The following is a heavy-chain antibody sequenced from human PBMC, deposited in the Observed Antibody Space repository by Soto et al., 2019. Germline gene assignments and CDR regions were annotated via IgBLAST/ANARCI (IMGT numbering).Heavy chain of an antibody. J-gene: IGHJ1*01. V-gene: IGHV3-23*01. D-gene: IGHD3-3*01. CDR3: AKDLHYDLPAEYFQH. Sequence: GGSLRLSCAASGFTFSSYAMSWVRQAPGKGLEWVSAISGSGGSTYYADSVKGRFTISRDNSKNTLYLQMNNLRAEDTAVYYCAKDLHYDLPAEYFQHWGQGTLVTVSS. CDR1: GFTFSSYA. CDR2: ISGSGGST.